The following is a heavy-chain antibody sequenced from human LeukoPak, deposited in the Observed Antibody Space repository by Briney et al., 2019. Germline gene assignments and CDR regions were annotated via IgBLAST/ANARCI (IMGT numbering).Heavy chain of an antibody. CDR2: IYHSGST. V-gene: IGHV4-30-2*01. Sequence: PSETLSLTCAVSGGSISSGGYSWSWIRQPPGKGLEWIGYIYHSGSTYYNPSLKSRVTISVDRSKNQFSLKLSSVTAADTAVYYCARVARDYYDSSGYPDYWGRGTLVTVSS. CDR1: GGSISSGGYS. D-gene: IGHD3-22*01. CDR3: ARVARDYYDSSGYPDY. J-gene: IGHJ4*02.